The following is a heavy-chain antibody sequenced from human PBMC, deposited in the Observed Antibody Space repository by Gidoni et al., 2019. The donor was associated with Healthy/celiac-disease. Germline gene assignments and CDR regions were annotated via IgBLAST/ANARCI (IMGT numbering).Heavy chain of an antibody. Sequence: QVQLVESGGGVVQPGRSLRLSCAASGFTFSSYGMHWVRQAPGKGLEWVAVISYDGSNKYYADSVKGRFTISRDNSKNTLYLQMNSLRAEDTAVYYCAKVTQYSSESWGQGTLVTVSS. CDR1: GFTFSSYG. CDR2: ISYDGSNK. V-gene: IGHV3-30*18. J-gene: IGHJ4*02. CDR3: AKVTQYSSES. D-gene: IGHD6-19*01.